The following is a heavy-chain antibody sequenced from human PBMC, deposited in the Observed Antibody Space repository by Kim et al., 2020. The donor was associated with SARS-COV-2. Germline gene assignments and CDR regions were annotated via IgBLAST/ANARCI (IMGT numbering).Heavy chain of an antibody. CDR2: INAGNGNT. V-gene: IGHV1-3*01. D-gene: IGHD6-25*01. J-gene: IGHJ5*02. CDR3: ATGGYGAIRFDP. Sequence: ASVKVSCKASGYTFTSYAMHWVRQAPGQRLEWMGWINAGNGNTKYSQKFQGRVTITRDTSASTAYMELSSLRSEDTAVYYCATGGYGAIRFDPWGQGTLVTVSS. CDR1: GYTFTSYA.